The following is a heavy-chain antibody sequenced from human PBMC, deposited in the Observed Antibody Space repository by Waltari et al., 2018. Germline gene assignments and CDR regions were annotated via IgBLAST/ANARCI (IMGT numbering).Heavy chain of an antibody. CDR2: ISSSGSTI. D-gene: IGHD6-13*01. V-gene: IGHV3-48*03. J-gene: IGHJ5*02. Sequence: EVQLVESGGGLVQPGGSLRLSCEASGFTFSSYELTWVRQAPGKGLEWVSYISSSGSTIYYADSVKGRFTISRDNAKNSLYLQMNSLRAEDTAVYYCARGEAAANWFDPWGQGTLVTVSS. CDR1: GFTFSSYE. CDR3: ARGEAAANWFDP.